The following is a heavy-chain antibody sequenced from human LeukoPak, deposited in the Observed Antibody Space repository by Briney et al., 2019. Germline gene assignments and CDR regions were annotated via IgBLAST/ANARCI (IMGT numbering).Heavy chain of an antibody. CDR3: ARGNLWFGELVY. V-gene: IGHV3-21*01. CDR2: ITSSSSYI. Sequence: GGSLRLSCAASGFTFSTYSMNWVRQAPGKGLEWVSSITSSSSYIYYTDSAKGRFTISRDDAKNSLYLQMNSLRAEDTAVYYCARGNLWFGELVYWGQGTLVTVSS. CDR1: GFTFSTYS. D-gene: IGHD3-10*01. J-gene: IGHJ4*02.